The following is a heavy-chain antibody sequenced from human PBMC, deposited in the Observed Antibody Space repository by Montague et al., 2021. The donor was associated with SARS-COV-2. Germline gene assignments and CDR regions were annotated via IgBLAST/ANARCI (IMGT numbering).Heavy chain of an antibody. CDR2: INHSGST. D-gene: IGHD2-2*01. V-gene: IGHV4-34*01. J-gene: IGHJ6*03. Sequence: SETLSLTCAVYGGSFSDYYWSWIRQPPGKGLEWIGEINHSGSTNYNPSRKSRVIISVDTSKNQFSLNLSSVTAADTAVYYCARFLRRVVPAATGHREKNYYYYDMDGWGKGTTVTVSS. CDR1: GGSFSDYY. CDR3: ARFLRRVVPAATGHREKNYYYYDMDG.